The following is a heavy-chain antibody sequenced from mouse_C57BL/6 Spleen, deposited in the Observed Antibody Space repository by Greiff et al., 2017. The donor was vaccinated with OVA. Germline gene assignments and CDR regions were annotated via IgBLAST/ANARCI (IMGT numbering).Heavy chain of an antibody. D-gene: IGHD1-1*01. CDR2: IRYDGSN. CDR3: ARENYGSPYFDV. J-gene: IGHJ1*03. CDR1: GYSITSGYY. V-gene: IGHV3-6*01. Sequence: EVQRVESGPGLVKPSQSLSLTCSVTGYSITSGYYWNWIRQFPGNKLECMGYIRYDGSNNYNPSLKNRISITRDTSTNQFFLKLNSVTTEDTATYYCARENYGSPYFDVWGTGTTVTVSS.